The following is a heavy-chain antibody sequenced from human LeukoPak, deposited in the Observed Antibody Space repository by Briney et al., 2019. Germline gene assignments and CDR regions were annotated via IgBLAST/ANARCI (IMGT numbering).Heavy chain of an antibody. D-gene: IGHD3-10*01. CDR1: GGSFSGYH. CDR2: INHSGST. V-gene: IGHV4-34*01. Sequence: KPSETLSLTCAVYGGSFSGYHWSWIRQPPGKGLEWIGEINHSGSTNYNPSLKSRVTISVDTSKNQFSPKLSSVTAADTAVYYCARGSPHYYYGSGSYFDYWGQGTLVTVSS. CDR3: ARGSPHYYYGSGSYFDY. J-gene: IGHJ4*02.